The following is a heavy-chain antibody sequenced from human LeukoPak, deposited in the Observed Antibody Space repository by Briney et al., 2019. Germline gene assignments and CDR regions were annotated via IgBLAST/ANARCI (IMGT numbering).Heavy chain of an antibody. J-gene: IGHJ5*02. Sequence: GGSLRLSCTVSGFTVSSNSMSWVRQAPGKGLEWVSGINWNGGDTRYADSVKGRFTISRDNAKNSLYLQMNSLRAEDTAVYYCARGSLSRFDPWGQGTLVTVSS. CDR3: ARGSLSRFDP. V-gene: IGHV3-20*04. D-gene: IGHD3-16*01. CDR1: GFTVSSNS. CDR2: INWNGGDT.